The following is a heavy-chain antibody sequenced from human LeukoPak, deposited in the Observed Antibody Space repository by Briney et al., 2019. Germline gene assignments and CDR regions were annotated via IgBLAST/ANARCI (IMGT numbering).Heavy chain of an antibody. Sequence: SETLSLTCTVSGGSISSSSYYWGWIRQPPGKGLEWIGSFYYSGSTYYNPSLKSRVTISVDTSKNQFSLKLSSVTAADTAVYYCARQKETADSGFDYWGQGTLVTVSS. CDR3: ARQKETADSGFDY. CDR1: GGSISSSSYY. D-gene: IGHD7-27*01. V-gene: IGHV4-39*01. J-gene: IGHJ4*02. CDR2: FYYSGST.